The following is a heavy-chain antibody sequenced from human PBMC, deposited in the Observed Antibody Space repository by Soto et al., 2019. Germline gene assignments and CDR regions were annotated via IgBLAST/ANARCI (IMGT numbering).Heavy chain of an antibody. CDR3: ARGNIANWFDP. CDR1: VYSFVNYW. CDR2: IYPSDSNT. Sequence: PGESLKISCKGSVYSFVNYWIVWVRQMPVKGLEWMGLIYPSDSNTKYSPSFQGQVTMSADKSISTAYLQWSSLKASDTAMYYCARGNIANWFDPWGQGTLVTVSS. J-gene: IGHJ5*02. V-gene: IGHV5-51*01. D-gene: IGHD3-16*02.